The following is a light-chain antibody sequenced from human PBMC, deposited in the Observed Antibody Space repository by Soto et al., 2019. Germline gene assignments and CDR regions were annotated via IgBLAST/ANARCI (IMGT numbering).Light chain of an antibody. CDR1: SSDIGAYTY. Sequence: QSALTQPASVSGSPGQSITISCTGTSSDIGAYTYVSWYQQHPGEAPKLMIYEVSNRPSGVSNRFSGSKSGNTASLTISGLQAEDEADYYCSSYTTSTTQVFGTGTKVTVL. CDR2: EVS. V-gene: IGLV2-14*01. J-gene: IGLJ1*01. CDR3: SSYTTSTTQV.